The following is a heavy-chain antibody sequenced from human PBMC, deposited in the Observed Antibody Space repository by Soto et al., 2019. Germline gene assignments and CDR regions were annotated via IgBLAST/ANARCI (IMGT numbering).Heavy chain of an antibody. CDR2: INHSGST. J-gene: IGHJ5*02. CDR1: GGSFSGYY. Sequence: SETLSLTCAVYGGSFSGYYWSWIRQPPGKGLEWIGEINHSGSTNYNPSLKSRVTISVNTSKNQFSLKLSSVTAADTAVYYCATHPWGAVAEYNWFDPWGQGTLVTVSS. D-gene: IGHD6-19*01. CDR3: ATHPWGAVAEYNWFDP. V-gene: IGHV4-34*01.